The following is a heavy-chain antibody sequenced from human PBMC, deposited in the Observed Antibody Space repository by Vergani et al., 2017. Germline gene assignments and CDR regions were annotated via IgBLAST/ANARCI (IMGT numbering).Heavy chain of an antibody. CDR3: ARVNSWLERQDFDY. D-gene: IGHD1-1*01. V-gene: IGHV4-34*02. CDR2: INNDGHT. Sequence: QVQLQQWGAGVVKPSGTLSLTCAVFGESFSSFYWSWIRQPPGKGLEWIGEINNDGHTNYNPSLESRVTVSRDTAKNQFSLKLSSVTAADTAVYYCARVNSWLERQDFDYWGQGTLVTVSS. CDR1: GESFSSFY. J-gene: IGHJ4*02.